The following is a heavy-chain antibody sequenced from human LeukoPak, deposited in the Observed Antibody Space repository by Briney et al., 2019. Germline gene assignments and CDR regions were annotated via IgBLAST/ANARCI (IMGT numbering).Heavy chain of an antibody. Sequence: GGSLRLSCAASGFTFSSYWMSWVRQAPGKGLEWVSYISSSGSTIYYADSVKGRFTISRDNAKSSLYLQMNSLRAEDTAVYYCAELGITMIGGVWGKGTTVTISS. CDR3: AELGITMIGGV. J-gene: IGHJ6*04. D-gene: IGHD3-10*02. V-gene: IGHV3-48*04. CDR1: GFTFSSYW. CDR2: ISSSGSTI.